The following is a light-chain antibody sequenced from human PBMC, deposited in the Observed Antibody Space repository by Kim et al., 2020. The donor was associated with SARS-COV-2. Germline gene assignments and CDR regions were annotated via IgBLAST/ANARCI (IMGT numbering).Light chain of an antibody. Sequence: LGQTVRLTCQGDSLRNYYATCYQQRPGQAPVLVLYGKYNRPSGIPDRFSGSASGNTASLTITGAQAEDEADYYCNSRDSSGDHVVFGGGTQLTVL. CDR1: SLRNYY. J-gene: IGLJ3*02. CDR3: NSRDSSGDHVV. V-gene: IGLV3-19*01. CDR2: GKY.